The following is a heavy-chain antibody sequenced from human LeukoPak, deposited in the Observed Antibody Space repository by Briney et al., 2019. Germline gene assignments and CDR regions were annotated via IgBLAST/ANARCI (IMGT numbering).Heavy chain of an antibody. J-gene: IGHJ4*02. CDR1: GGSISSGSYY. V-gene: IGHV4-61*02. CDR2: IYISGST. CDR3: ARQTGSGLFILP. D-gene: IGHD3/OR15-3a*01. Sequence: KASETLSLTCTVSGGSISSGSYYWSWIRQPAGKGLEWIGRIYISGSTNYNPSLKSRVTISVDTSKNQFSLKLTSVTAADTAVYYCARQTGSGLFILPGGQGTLVTVSS.